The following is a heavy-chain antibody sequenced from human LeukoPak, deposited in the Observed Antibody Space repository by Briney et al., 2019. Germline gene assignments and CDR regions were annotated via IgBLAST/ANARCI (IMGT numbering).Heavy chain of an antibody. D-gene: IGHD5-18*01. V-gene: IGHV3-48*03. Sequence: GGSLRLSCAASGFTFSSYEMNSVRQAPGKGLEWVSYISNSGTAIYYADSVKGRFTISRDNAKSSLYLQMNSLRAEDTAVYYCARAGYSMDTEYFQHWGQGTLVTVSS. CDR1: GFTFSSYE. J-gene: IGHJ1*01. CDR2: ISNSGTAI. CDR3: ARAGYSMDTEYFQH.